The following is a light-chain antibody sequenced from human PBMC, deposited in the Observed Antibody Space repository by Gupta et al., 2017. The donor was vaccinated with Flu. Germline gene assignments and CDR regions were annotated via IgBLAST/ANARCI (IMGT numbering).Light chain of an antibody. CDR3: QQRTNWPPALT. CDR1: QSVSSY. CDR2: DTS. Sequence: EIVLTQSPATLSLSPGERATLSCRASQSVSSYLAWYQQKPGQAPRLLIYDTSTRATGIPARFSGSGSRTDFTLTISSLEPEDFAVYYCQQRTNWPPALTFGGGTKVEIK. J-gene: IGKJ4*01. V-gene: IGKV3-11*01.